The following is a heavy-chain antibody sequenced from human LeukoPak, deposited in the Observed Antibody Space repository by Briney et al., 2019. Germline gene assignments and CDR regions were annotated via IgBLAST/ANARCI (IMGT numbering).Heavy chain of an antibody. CDR1: GFTFSSYA. J-gene: IGHJ4*02. CDR2: ISYDGSNK. Sequence: GGSLRLSCAASGFTFSSYAMHWVRQAPGKGLEWVAVISYDGSNKYYADSVKGRFTISRDNAKNSLYLQMNSLRAEDTAIYYCARDPWGIHAYWGQGTLVTVSS. CDR3: ARDPWGIHAY. D-gene: IGHD3-16*01. V-gene: IGHV3-30-3*01.